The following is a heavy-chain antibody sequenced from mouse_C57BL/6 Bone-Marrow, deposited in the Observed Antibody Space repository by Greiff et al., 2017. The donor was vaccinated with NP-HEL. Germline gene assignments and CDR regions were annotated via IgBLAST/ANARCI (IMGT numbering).Heavy chain of an antibody. CDR1: GYTFTSYC. V-gene: IGHV1-18*01. D-gene: IGHD2-12*01. CDR3: ARYEGLPPGCFDD. Sequence: EVQLQQSGPELVKPGASVKISCKASGYTFTSYCMHWVKQRHGQGLEWIGEINPNNGGTIYNQKFKGKATLTVDKSSSTAYMELSSLTSEDTAVYYCARYEGLPPGCFDDWGQGTTVTVSS. CDR2: INPNNGGT. J-gene: IGHJ1*01.